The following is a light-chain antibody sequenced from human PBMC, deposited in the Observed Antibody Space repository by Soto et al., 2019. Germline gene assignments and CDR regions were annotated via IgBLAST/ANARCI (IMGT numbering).Light chain of an antibody. CDR3: QQYNSILS. Sequence: DIQMTQSPSSLSASVGDRVTIACQSSHDVSRNLNWFQQKPGEAPTLLSYDASNLERGVPSRISAGGSGTDFTFTISSLQPEDVATYYCQQYNSILSFGGGTEIELK. J-gene: IGKJ4*01. V-gene: IGKV1-33*01. CDR1: HDVSRN. CDR2: DAS.